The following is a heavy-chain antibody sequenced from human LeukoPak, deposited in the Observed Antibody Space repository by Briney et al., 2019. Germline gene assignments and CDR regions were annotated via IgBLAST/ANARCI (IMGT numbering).Heavy chain of an antibody. CDR2: ISSSGSTI. CDR3: ARDASLGYCSSTSCYIDY. Sequence: GGSLRLSCAASEFTFSDYYMNWIRRAPGKGLEWVSYISSSGSTIYYADSVKGRFTISRDNAKNSLYLQMNSLRAEDTAVYYCARDASLGYCSSTSCYIDYWGQGTLVTVSS. V-gene: IGHV3-11*01. J-gene: IGHJ4*02. CDR1: EFTFSDYY. D-gene: IGHD2-2*02.